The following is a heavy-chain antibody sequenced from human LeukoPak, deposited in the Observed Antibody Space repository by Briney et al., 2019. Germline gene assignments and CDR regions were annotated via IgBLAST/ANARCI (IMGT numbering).Heavy chain of an antibody. J-gene: IGHJ4*02. CDR2: ISWNSDSI. Sequence: GGSLRLSCAASGFTFDDYAMHWVRQAPGKGLEWVSSISWNSDSIVYADSVKGRFTISRDNAKNSLYLEMNSLRPEDTALYYCAKGTGYSSGWYSVWGQGTLVTVSS. CDR3: AKGTGYSSGWYSV. CDR1: GFTFDDYA. D-gene: IGHD6-19*01. V-gene: IGHV3-9*01.